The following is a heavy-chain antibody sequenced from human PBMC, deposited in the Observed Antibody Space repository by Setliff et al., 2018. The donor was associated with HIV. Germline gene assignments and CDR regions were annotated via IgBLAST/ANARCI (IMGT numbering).Heavy chain of an antibody. J-gene: IGHJ5*02. D-gene: IGHD2-21*01. CDR2: IYYSGST. CDR1: DASISNYH. V-gene: IGHV4-59*08. CDR3: ARLFIPNYFDP. Sequence: PSETLSLTCTVSDASISNYHWSWIRQPPGKGLEWIGYIYYSGSTNYNPSIKSRVTISIDTSTNQFSLKLSSGTAADTAVYYCARLFIPNYFDPWGQGTLVTVSS.